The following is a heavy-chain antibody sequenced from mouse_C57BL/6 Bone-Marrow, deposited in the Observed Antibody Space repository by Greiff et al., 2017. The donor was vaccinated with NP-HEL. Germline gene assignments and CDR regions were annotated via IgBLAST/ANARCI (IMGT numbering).Heavy chain of an antibody. CDR3: ARGGPNSYGSSLDY. J-gene: IGHJ4*01. CDR1: GYTFTSHW. CDR2: IYPGSGSS. Sequence: QVQLQQPGAELVKPGASVKMSCKASGYTFTSHWVTWVKQRPGQGLEWIGDIYPGSGSSNYNEEFKSKATLTFDTSSSTAYMQLSSLTSEDSAVYYCARGGPNSYGSSLDYWGQGTTVTVSS. V-gene: IGHV1-55*01. D-gene: IGHD1-1*01.